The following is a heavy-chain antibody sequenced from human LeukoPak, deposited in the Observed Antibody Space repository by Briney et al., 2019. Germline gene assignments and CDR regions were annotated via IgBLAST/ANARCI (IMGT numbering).Heavy chain of an antibody. V-gene: IGHV4-31*03. D-gene: IGHD3-22*01. CDR3: ARAARQGFTMIVVPFFYFDL. CDR1: GGSISSSACG. J-gene: IGHJ2*01. Sequence: SETLSLTSTDPGGSISSSACGWGWISQHPKSGLEWAGFINHSGSTYYNPSLGSRVTMSVDTSKNQFSLKLSSVTDADSAVYYCARAARQGFTMIVVPFFYFDLWGRGTLVTVSS. CDR2: INHSGST.